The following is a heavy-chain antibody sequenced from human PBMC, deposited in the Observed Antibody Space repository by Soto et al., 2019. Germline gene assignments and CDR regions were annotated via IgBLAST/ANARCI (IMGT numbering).Heavy chain of an antibody. V-gene: IGHV3-23*01. J-gene: IGHJ3*02. CDR1: GFTFGNYA. CDR2: IGGGGDGT. D-gene: IGHD2-15*01. Sequence: EVQLLESGGCLVQPGGSLRLSCAASGFTFGNYAMIWVRQAPGKGLEWVSTIGGGGDGTYYADSVRGRFTISRQNSRNTVYLQMNSQRAEDTAVDYCAKKGLGSLATYCSTGDCHYAFDIWGQGTMVTVSS. CDR3: AKKGLGSLATYCSTGDCHYAFDI.